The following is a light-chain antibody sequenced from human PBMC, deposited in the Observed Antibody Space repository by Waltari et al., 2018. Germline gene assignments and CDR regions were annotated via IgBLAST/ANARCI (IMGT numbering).Light chain of an antibody. CDR2: FTS. V-gene: IGKV3-15*01. J-gene: IGKJ2*01. CDR1: ERISSSY. Sequence: EILMTQSPGTLSVSPGERASLSCRASERISSSYLPWYQQKGGQPPRLIIYFTSTRAAGVPARFSGSGSGTEFTLTISSLQSEDFAVYYCQQYNTWPYTFGQGTKIEIK. CDR3: QQYNTWPYT.